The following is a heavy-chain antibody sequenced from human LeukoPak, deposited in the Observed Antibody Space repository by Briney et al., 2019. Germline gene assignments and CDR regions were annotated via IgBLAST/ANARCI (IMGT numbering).Heavy chain of an antibody. CDR2: IYYSGST. CDR1: GGSISSYY. CDR3: ASTTYYYDSSGYYYRETFDY. D-gene: IGHD3-22*01. Sequence: PSETLSLTCTVSGGSISSYYWSRIRQPPGKGLEWIGYIYYSGSTNYNPSLKSRVTISVDTSRNQFPLKLSSVTAADTAVYYCASTTYYYDSSGYYYRETFDYWGQGTLVTVSS. V-gene: IGHV4-59*01. J-gene: IGHJ4*02.